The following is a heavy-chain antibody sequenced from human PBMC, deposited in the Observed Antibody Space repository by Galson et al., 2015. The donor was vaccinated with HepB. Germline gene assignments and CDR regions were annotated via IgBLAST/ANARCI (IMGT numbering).Heavy chain of an antibody. J-gene: IGHJ3*01. Sequence: SLRLSCAASGFIFNNVWMSWVRQAPGKGLEWIGRIKSKIDGGTTDYIAPVKGRFTISRDDSKNTLYLQMNSLKTEDTAVYYCTPQKEGAFDFWGPGTMVTVSS. CDR2: IKSKIDGGTT. CDR1: GFIFNNVW. CDR3: TPQKEGAFDF. V-gene: IGHV3-15*01.